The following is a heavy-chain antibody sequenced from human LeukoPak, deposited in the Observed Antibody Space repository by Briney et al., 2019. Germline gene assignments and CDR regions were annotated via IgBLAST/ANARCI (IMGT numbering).Heavy chain of an antibody. CDR3: ARSQGIAAAEDYFDY. CDR2: IIPILGIA. Sequence: GASVKVSCKASGGTFSTYTISWVRQAPGQGLEWMGRIIPILGIANYAQKFQGRVTITADKSTSTAYMELSSLRSEDTAVYYCARSQGIAAAEDYFDYWGQGTLVTVSS. J-gene: IGHJ4*02. CDR1: GGTFSTYT. D-gene: IGHD6-13*01. V-gene: IGHV1-69*02.